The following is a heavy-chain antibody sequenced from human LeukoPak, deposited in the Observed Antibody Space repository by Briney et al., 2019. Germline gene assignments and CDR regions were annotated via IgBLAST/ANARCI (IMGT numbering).Heavy chain of an antibody. CDR3: ARAYSSSWYFFDN. CDR1: VYTFADYD. Sequence: SVKVSCKASVYTFADYDINWVRQAPGQAREWMGWLTPSSDNTGYAQKFQGRVTFTSNTSISTAYMELRSLRSEDTAVYYCARAYSSSWYFFDNWGQGTLVTVSS. CDR2: LTPSSDNT. V-gene: IGHV1-8*03. D-gene: IGHD6-13*01. J-gene: IGHJ4*02.